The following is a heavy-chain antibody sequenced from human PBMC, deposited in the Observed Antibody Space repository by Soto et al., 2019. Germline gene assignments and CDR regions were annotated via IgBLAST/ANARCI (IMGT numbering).Heavy chain of an antibody. CDR1: GYTFTGHY. CDR2: IGPASGDT. J-gene: IGHJ4*02. CDR3: GRGRSGQLVVFY. V-gene: IGHV1-2*02. D-gene: IGHD3-10*01. Sequence: ASVKVSCKASGYTFTGHYIHWVRQAPGQGPEWMGEIGPASGDTRYAQKFQGRVTMTRDTSIATVYMELNNLSPDDTAVYYCGRGRSGQLVVFYWGQGTPVTVSS.